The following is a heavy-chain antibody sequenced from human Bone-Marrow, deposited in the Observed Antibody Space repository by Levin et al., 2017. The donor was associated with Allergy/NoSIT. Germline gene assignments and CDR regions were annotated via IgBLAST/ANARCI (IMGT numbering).Heavy chain of an antibody. CDR1: GYTFTRYY. V-gene: IGHV1-46*01. Sequence: GESLKISCKASGYTFTRYYMHWVRQAPGQGLEWMGIITPSGGDTSYAQTLQGRATMTRDTSTSTVYMDLSSLTSEDTAVYYCGGVSVAESPGWFFDLWGHGTRVAVSS. CDR3: GGVSVAESPGWFFDL. CDR2: ITPSGGDT. D-gene: IGHD3-16*01. J-gene: IGHJ2*01.